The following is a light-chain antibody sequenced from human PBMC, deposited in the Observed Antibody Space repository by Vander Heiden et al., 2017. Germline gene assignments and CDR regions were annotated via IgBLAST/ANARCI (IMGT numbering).Light chain of an antibody. CDR1: SSDVGGHNY. V-gene: IGLV2-14*03. CDR3: SSYTSSSTVV. J-gene: IGLJ2*01. Sequence: QSALTQPASVSGSPGQSITIPCTGTSSDVGGHNYFSWYQQHPGKAPKLMIYDVTNRPSGVSNRFSGSKSGNTASLTISGLQAEDEADYYCSSYTSSSTVVFGGGTKLTVL. CDR2: DVT.